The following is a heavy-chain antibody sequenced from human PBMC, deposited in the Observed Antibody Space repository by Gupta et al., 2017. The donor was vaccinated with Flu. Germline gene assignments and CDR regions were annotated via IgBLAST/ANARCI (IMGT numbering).Heavy chain of an antibody. CDR3: ARTYSISWLYYFDY. D-gene: IGHD6-13*01. V-gene: IGHV3-11*01. Sequence: SDYYMSWIRQAPGKGLEWVSYISSSGSTIYYADSVKGRFTISRDNAKNSLYLQMNSLRAEDTAVYYCARTYSISWLYYFDYWGQGTLVTVSS. CDR2: ISSSGSTI. CDR1: SDYY. J-gene: IGHJ4*02.